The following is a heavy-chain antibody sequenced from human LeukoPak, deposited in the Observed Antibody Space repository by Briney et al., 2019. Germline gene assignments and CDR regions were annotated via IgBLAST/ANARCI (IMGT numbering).Heavy chain of an antibody. J-gene: IGHJ2*01. Sequence: QAGGSLRLSCAASGFTFSSYWMSWVRQAPGKGLEWVANIKQDGSEKYYVDSVKGRFTISRDNAKNSLYLQMNSLRAEDTAVYYCARHVPYEWFRIRPLGYFDLWGRGTLVTVSS. CDR3: ARHVPYEWFRIRPLGYFDL. D-gene: IGHD3-3*01. CDR1: GFTFSSYW. V-gene: IGHV3-7*01. CDR2: IKQDGSEK.